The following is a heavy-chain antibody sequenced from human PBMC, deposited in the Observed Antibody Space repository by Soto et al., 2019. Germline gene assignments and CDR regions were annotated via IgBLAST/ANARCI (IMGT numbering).Heavy chain of an antibody. V-gene: IGHV3-30-3*01. CDR3: ARDSSSLKGGGWFDP. CDR2: ISYDGSNK. CDR1: GFTFSSYA. Sequence: GGSLRLSCAASGFTFSSYAMHWVRQAPGKGLEWVAVISYDGSNKYYADSVKGRFTISRDNSKNTLYLQMNSLRAEDTAVYYCARDSSSLKGGGWFDPWGQGTLVTVSS. D-gene: IGHD2-2*01. J-gene: IGHJ5*02.